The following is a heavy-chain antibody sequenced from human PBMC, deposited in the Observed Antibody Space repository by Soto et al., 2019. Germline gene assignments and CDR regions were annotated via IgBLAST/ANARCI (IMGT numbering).Heavy chain of an antibody. V-gene: IGHV3-53*04. CDR3: ARSITMVRGRSDYYYYYGMDV. D-gene: IGHD3-10*01. J-gene: IGHJ6*02. CDR1: GFTVSSNY. Sequence: GGSLRLSCAASGFTVSSNYMSWVRQAPGKGLEWVSVIYSGGSTYYADSVKGRFTISRHNSKNTLYLQMNSLRAEDTAVYYCARSITMVRGRSDYYYYYGMDVWGQGTTVTVSS. CDR2: IYSGGST.